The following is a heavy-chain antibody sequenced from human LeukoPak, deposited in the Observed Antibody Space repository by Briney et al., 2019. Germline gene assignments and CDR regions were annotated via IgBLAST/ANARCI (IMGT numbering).Heavy chain of an antibody. CDR2: IRQDGSEK. D-gene: IGHD3-22*01. CDR3: ARLADYDSSGYFDY. J-gene: IGHJ4*02. CDR1: GFTFSSYG. Sequence: PGGSLRLSCAASGFTFSSYGMHWVRQAPGKGLEWVANIRQDGSEKYYVASVRGRFTISRDNAKNSLYLQMNSLRGEDTAVYYCARLADYDSSGYFDYWGQGTLVTVSS. V-gene: IGHV3-7*01.